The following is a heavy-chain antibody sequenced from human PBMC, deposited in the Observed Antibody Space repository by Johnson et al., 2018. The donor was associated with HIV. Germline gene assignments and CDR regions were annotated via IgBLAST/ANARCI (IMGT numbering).Heavy chain of an antibody. CDR2: ISYDGSNK. V-gene: IGHV3-30*04. CDR1: EFTLSNYA. Sequence: VQLVESGGGVVQPGRSLRIYCAVSEFTLSNYAMHWVRLAPGKGLQWVAVISYDGSNKYYADSVKGRFTISRYNSKNTLYLQMNSLRPEDTAVYYCARDNREWQTGTKGDAFDIWGQGTMVTVSS. J-gene: IGHJ3*02. D-gene: IGHD1-7*01. CDR3: ARDNREWQTGTKGDAFDI.